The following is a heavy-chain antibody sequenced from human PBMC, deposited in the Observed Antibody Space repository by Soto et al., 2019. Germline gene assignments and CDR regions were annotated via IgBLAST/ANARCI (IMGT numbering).Heavy chain of an antibody. CDR3: ARGWEVRYFDWLLDVYYGMDV. CDR2: MNPNSGNT. Sequence: ASVKVSCKASGYTFTSYDVNWVRQATGQGLEWMGWMNPNSGNTGYAQKFRGRVTMTRNTSISTAYMELSSLRSEDTAVYYCARGWEVRYFDWLLDVYYGMDVWGQGTTVTVSS. V-gene: IGHV1-8*01. CDR1: GYTFTSYD. J-gene: IGHJ6*02. D-gene: IGHD3-9*01.